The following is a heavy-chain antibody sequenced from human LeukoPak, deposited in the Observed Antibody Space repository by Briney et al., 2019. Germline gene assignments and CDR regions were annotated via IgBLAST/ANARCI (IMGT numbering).Heavy chain of an antibody. J-gene: IGHJ4*02. CDR1: DRSLNGYY. D-gene: IGHD3-3*01. CDR2: ISQSGAI. V-gene: IGHV4-34*01. Sequence: PSETLSLTCALYDRSLNGYYWTWIRQPPVKGLEWIGEISQSGAINYNPSLQSRVTFLVDTSKNQVSLKLSAVTAADTAMYYCARGPARSFDLWSGYYNWGLGTLVTVSS. CDR3: ARGPARSFDLWSGYYN.